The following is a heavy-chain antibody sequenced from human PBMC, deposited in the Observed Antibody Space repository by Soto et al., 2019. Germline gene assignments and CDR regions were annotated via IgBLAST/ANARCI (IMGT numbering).Heavy chain of an antibody. D-gene: IGHD2-15*01. CDR3: ARDPDIVVVVAATPRAGYGMDV. CDR2: IIPIFGTA. CDR1: GGTFSSYA. Sequence: ASVKVSCEASGGTFSSYAISWVRQAPGQGLEWMGGIIPIFGTANYAQKFQGRVTITADESTSTAYMELSSLRSEDTAVYYCARDPDIVVVVAATPRAGYGMDVWGQGTTVTVSS. V-gene: IGHV1-69*13. J-gene: IGHJ6*02.